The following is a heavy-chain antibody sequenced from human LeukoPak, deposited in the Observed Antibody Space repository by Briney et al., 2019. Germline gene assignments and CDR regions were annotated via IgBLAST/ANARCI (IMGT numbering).Heavy chain of an antibody. J-gene: IGHJ6*03. V-gene: IGHV1-8*02. CDR2: MNPNSGNI. CDR3: ARGLRESVVVTAILLGYYMDV. D-gene: IGHD2-21*02. CDR1: GYTFTSYG. Sequence: ASVKVSCKASGYTFTSYGISWVRQAPGQGLEWIGWMNPNSGNIGYAQKYQGRVTMTRNTSISTAYMELSSLRSEDTAVYYCARGLRESVVVTAILLGYYMDVWGKGTTVTVSS.